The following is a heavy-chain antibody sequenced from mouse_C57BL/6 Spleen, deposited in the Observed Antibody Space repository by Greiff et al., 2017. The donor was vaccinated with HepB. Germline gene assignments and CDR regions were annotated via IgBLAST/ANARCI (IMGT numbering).Heavy chain of an antibody. CDR1: GYAFSSYW. V-gene: IGHV1-80*01. CDR3: ARSELGHYFDY. CDR2: IYPGDGDT. Sequence: QVHVKQSGAELVKPGASVKISCKASGYAFSSYWMNWVKQRPGKGLEWIGQIYPGDGDTNYNGKFKGKATLTADKSSSTAYMQLSSLTSEDSAVYFCARSELGHYFDYWGQGTTLTVSS. D-gene: IGHD4-1*01. J-gene: IGHJ2*01.